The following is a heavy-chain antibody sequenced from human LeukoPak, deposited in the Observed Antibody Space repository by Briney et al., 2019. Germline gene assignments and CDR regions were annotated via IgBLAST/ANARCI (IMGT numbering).Heavy chain of an antibody. J-gene: IGHJ4*02. CDR2: IIPIFGIA. V-gene: IGHV1-69*04. CDR1: GGTFSSYA. Sequence: SVKVSCKASGGTFSSYAISWVRQAPGQGLEWMGRIIPIFGIANYAQKFQGRVTITADKSTSTAYMELSSLRSDDTAVYYCARARWTSTVTTYYLDFWGQGTLVTVSS. D-gene: IGHD4-17*01. CDR3: ARARWTSTVTTYYLDF.